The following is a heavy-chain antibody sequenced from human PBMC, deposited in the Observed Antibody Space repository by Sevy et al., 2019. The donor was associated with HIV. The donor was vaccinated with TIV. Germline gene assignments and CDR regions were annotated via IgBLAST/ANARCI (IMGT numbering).Heavy chain of an antibody. V-gene: IGHV1-18*01. CDR1: GYIFTNSG. D-gene: IGHD3-10*01. J-gene: IGHJ4*02. CDR2: IGVYNGNL. CDR3: ARVPTYHYGSATYFDY. Sequence: ASVKVSCKTSGYIFTNSGITWVRQAPGQGLEWMGWIGVYNGNLKYAQKFQGRVTMTTDTSTSTGYMELTSLRSDDTGVYYCARVPTYHYGSATYFDYWGQGTLVTVSS.